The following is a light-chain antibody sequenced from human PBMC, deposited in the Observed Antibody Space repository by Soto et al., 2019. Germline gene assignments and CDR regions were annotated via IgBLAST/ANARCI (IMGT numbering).Light chain of an antibody. CDR2: DAS. CDR3: QQFNSFPLT. J-gene: IGKJ4*01. CDR1: QSINNY. V-gene: IGKV3-11*01. Sequence: EIVLTQSPATLSLSPGERATLSCRASQSINNYLGWYQQKPGQAPRLLISDASNRATGIPARFSGSGSGTDFTLTISSLQPEDFATYYCQQFNSFPLTFGGGTKVDIK.